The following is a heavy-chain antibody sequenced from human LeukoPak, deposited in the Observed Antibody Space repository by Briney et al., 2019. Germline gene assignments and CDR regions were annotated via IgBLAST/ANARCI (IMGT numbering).Heavy chain of an antibody. Sequence: QAGGSLRLSCAASGFTFSSYAMSWVRQAPGKGLEWVSAISGSGGSTYYADSVKGRFTISRDNSKNTLYLQMNSLRAEDTAVYYCAKGGTIFGVVIDFDYWGQGTLVTVSS. CDR2: ISGSGGST. J-gene: IGHJ4*02. CDR3: AKGGTIFGVVIDFDY. V-gene: IGHV3-23*01. D-gene: IGHD3-3*01. CDR1: GFTFSSYA.